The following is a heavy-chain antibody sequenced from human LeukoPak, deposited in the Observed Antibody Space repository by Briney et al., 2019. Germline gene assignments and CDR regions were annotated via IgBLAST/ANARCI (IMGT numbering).Heavy chain of an antibody. Sequence: ASVKVSCKASGYTFTSYDINWVRQATGQGLEWMGWMNPNSGNTGYAQKFQGRVTMTRNTSISTAYMELSSLRSADTAVYYCARERYSYDIYYYMDVWGKGTTVTVSS. CDR2: MNPNSGNT. CDR3: ARERYSYDIYYYMDV. J-gene: IGHJ6*03. V-gene: IGHV1-8*01. D-gene: IGHD5-18*01. CDR1: GYTFTSYD.